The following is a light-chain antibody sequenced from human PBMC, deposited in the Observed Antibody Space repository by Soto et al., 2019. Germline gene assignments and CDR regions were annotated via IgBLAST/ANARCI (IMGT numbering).Light chain of an antibody. V-gene: IGKV1-33*01. Sequence: DIQMTQSPSSLSASVGDRVTITCQASHDITSYLNWYQHKPGKAPKLLIYCASIVEAGVPSRFSGSGSGTEFSFSISSPKPEDVETYYCQKCDYLPIFGHGTTVDFK. CDR3: QKCDYLPI. CDR1: HDITSY. CDR2: CAS. J-gene: IGKJ3*01.